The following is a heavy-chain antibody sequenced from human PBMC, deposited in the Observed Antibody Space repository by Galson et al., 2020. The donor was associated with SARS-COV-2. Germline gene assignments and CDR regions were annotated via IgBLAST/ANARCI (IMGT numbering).Heavy chain of an antibody. V-gene: IGHV5-51*01. CDR2: IYPGDSDT. J-gene: IGHJ6*03. CDR3: ARQASQGYYYYYYMYV. Sequence: GESLKISCKGSGYSFTSYWIGWVRQMPGKGLEWMGIIYPGDSDTRYSPSFQGQVTISADKSISTAYLQWSSLKASDTAMYYCARQASQGYYYYYYMYVWGKGTTVTVSS. CDR1: GYSFTSYW.